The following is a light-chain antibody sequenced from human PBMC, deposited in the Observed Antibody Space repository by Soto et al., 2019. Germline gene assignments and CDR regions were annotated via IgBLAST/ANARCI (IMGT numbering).Light chain of an antibody. CDR1: QSVSSSY. CDR3: QHYGTSPFT. J-gene: IGKJ3*01. V-gene: IGKV3-20*01. CDR2: GAS. Sequence: EIVLTQSPGSLSLSPGERVTLSWRASQSVSSSYLAWYQQKPGQAPRLLIYGASNRATGIPDRFSGSGSVTDFTLTISILEPEDFAVYYCQHYGTSPFTFGPGTKVDIK.